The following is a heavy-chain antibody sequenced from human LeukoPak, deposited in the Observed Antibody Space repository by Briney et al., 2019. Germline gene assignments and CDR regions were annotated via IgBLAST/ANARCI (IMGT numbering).Heavy chain of an antibody. CDR3: ARLVTILDWFDP. V-gene: IGHV4-39*01. D-gene: IGHD3-3*01. CDR2: IYYSGST. J-gene: IGHJ5*02. Sequence: PSETLSLTCTVSGDSISSSSYYWGWIRQPPGKGLEWIGSIYYSGSTYYNPSLKSRVTISVDTSKNQFSLKLSSVTAADTAVYYCARLVTILDWFDPWGQGTLVTVSS. CDR1: GDSISSSSYY.